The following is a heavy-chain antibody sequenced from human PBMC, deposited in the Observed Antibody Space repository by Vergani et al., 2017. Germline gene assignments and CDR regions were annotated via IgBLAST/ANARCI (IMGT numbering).Heavy chain of an antibody. D-gene: IGHD3-3*01. CDR3: ARDRDYATYYDFWSGYYTGLISYGMDV. CDR2: IKSKTDGGTT. Sequence: EVQLVESGGGLVKPGGSLRLSCAASGFTFSNAWMSWVRQAPGKGLEWVGRIKSKTDGGTTDYAAPVKGRFTISRDDSKNTLYLQMNSLRAEDTAVYYCARDRDYATYYDFWSGYYTGLISYGMDVWGQGTTVTVSS. J-gene: IGHJ6*02. V-gene: IGHV3-15*01. CDR1: GFTFSNAW.